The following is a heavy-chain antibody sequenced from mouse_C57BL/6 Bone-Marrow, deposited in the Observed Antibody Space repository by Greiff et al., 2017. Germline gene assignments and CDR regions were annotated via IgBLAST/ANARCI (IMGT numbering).Heavy chain of an antibody. Sequence: QVQLQQSGAELVRPGASVKMSCKASGYTFTSYNMHWVKQTPRQGLEWIGAIYPGNGDTSYNQKFKGKATLTVDKSSSTAYMQLSSLTSEDSAVYFCAILLWLRRNYAMDYWGQGTSVTVSS. V-gene: IGHV1-12*01. J-gene: IGHJ4*01. CDR1: GYTFTSYN. CDR3: AILLWLRRNYAMDY. CDR2: IYPGNGDT. D-gene: IGHD2-2*01.